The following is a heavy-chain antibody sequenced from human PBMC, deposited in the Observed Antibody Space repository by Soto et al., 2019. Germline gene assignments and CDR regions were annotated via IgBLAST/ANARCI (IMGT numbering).Heavy chain of an antibody. J-gene: IGHJ6*02. D-gene: IGHD2-2*01. CDR2: IIPIFGTA. V-gene: IGHV1-69*05. CDR3: ARTYCISTSCQNHYYYYGMDV. Sequence: QVQLVQSGAEVKKPGSSVKVSCKASGGTFSSYAISWVRQAPGQGLEWMGGIIPIFGTANYAQKFQGRVTITPDESTXXAXMXRSSLRSEDTAVYYCARTYCISTSCQNHYYYYGMDVWGQGTTVTVSS. CDR1: GGTFSSYA.